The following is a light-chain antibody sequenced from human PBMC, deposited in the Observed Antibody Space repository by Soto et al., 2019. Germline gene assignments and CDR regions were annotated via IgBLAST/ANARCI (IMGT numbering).Light chain of an antibody. CDR2: GAS. CDR1: QSVSSS. Sequence: EVVMTQSPATLSVSPGERVTLSCRASQSVSSSLAWYQQKPGQPPRLLIYGASTRATGVPARFSGTGSGTEFTLTISSLQSEDFAVYYCQQYLNWPPYTFGQGPSWRSN. J-gene: IGKJ2*01. CDR3: QQYLNWPPYT. V-gene: IGKV3-15*01.